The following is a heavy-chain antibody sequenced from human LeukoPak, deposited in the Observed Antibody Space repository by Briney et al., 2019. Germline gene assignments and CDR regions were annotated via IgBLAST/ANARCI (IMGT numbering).Heavy chain of an antibody. J-gene: IGHJ1*01. CDR3: ARAPSEIGGYYPEYFRH. V-gene: IGHV3-74*01. D-gene: IGHD3-22*01. CDR1: GLTFSTYW. CDR2: IKSDGGT. Sequence: GRSLRLSCAASGLTFSTYWMHWVRQAPGKGLLWVSRIKSDGGTNYADSVKGRFTISRDNAKKTVSLQMNSLRPEDTGVYYCARAPSEIGGYYPEYFRHWGQGTLVTVSS.